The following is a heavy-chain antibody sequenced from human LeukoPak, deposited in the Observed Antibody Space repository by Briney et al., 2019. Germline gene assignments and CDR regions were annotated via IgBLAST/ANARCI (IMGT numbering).Heavy chain of an antibody. Sequence: GGSLRLSCAASGFTFSTYGMSWVRQAPGQGLEWVSSISDSGGNTYYADSVKGRFTISRDNSKNTLHLQMNSLRAEDTAVYYCAKDRARGGTTDFDYWGQGTLVTVSS. CDR1: GFTFSTYG. CDR2: ISDSGGNT. J-gene: IGHJ4*02. V-gene: IGHV3-23*01. D-gene: IGHD1-7*01. CDR3: AKDRARGGTTDFDY.